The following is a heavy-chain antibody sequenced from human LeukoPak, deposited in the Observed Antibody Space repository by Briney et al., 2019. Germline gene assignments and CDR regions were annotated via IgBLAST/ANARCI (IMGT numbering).Heavy chain of an antibody. CDR1: GGTFSSYA. Sequence: GASVKVSCKASGGTFSSYAISWVRQAPGQGLEWMGGIIPIFGTANYAQKFQGRVTITTDESTSTAYMELSSLRSDDTAVYYCARGDFWTSPYYYYYMDVWGKGTTVTVSS. CDR3: ARGDFWTSPYYYYYMDV. D-gene: IGHD3/OR15-3a*01. J-gene: IGHJ6*03. CDR2: IIPIFGTA. V-gene: IGHV1-69*05.